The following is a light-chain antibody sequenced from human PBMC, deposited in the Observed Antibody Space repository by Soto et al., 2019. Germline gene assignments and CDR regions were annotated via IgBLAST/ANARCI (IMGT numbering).Light chain of an antibody. CDR1: QSLGGN. V-gene: IGKV3-15*01. CDR3: HQYNTWPPWT. Sequence: EIVITQNQATPAVSPGDTATLSCRASQSLGGNLAWYQQQPGQAPRLLIFRASSRAKGVPARFSASGSGTEFTLTIIGLQSEDFAVYYCHQYNTWPPWTSGPGTKVDI. CDR2: RAS. J-gene: IGKJ1*01.